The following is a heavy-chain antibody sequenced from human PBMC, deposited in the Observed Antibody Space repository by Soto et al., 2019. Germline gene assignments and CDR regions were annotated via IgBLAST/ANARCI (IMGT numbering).Heavy chain of an antibody. Sequence: QVQLQQWGAGLLKPSETLSLTCAVYGGSFSGYYWTWIRQPPGTGLEWIGEINHSGSTNYNPSLKSRVTISVDTSKNQFSLKLTSVTAADTAVYYCARYKSTGLFDYWGQGTLVTVSS. CDR2: INHSGST. J-gene: IGHJ4*02. CDR1: GGSFSGYY. CDR3: ARYKSTGLFDY. V-gene: IGHV4-34*01. D-gene: IGHD2-8*02.